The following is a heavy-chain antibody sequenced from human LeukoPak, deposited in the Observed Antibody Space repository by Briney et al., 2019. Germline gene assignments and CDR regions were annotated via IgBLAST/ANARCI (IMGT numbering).Heavy chain of an antibody. J-gene: IGHJ3*02. CDR3: ARNDGSGSYYINAFDI. Sequence: ASVKVSCKASGYTFIGYYIHWVRQAPGQGLEWMGRINPNSDDTDYAQKFQGRVAMTRDTSINTAYMEISGLRSDDTAVYYCARNDGSGSYYINAFDIWGQGTMVTVSS. CDR2: INPNSDDT. D-gene: IGHD3-10*01. CDR1: GYTFIGYY. V-gene: IGHV1-2*06.